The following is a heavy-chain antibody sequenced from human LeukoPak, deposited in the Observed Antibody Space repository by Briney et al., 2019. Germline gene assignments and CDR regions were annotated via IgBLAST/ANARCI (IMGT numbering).Heavy chain of an antibody. CDR1: GYTFTGYY. CDR2: ISAYNGNT. V-gene: IGHV1-18*04. Sequence: ASVKVSRKASGYTFTGYYMHWVRQAPGQGLEWMGWISAYNGNTNYAQKLQGRVTMTTDTSTSTAYMELRSLRSDDTAVYYCAREPVTPSSWWNRGLEFDYWGQGTLVTVSS. J-gene: IGHJ4*02. CDR3: AREPVTPSSWWNRGLEFDY. D-gene: IGHD6-13*01.